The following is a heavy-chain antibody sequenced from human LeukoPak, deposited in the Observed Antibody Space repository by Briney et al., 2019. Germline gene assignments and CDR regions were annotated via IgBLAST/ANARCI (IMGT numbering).Heavy chain of an antibody. V-gene: IGHV4-34*01. J-gene: IGHJ4*02. D-gene: IGHD6-13*01. CDR1: GGSFSGYY. CDR2: INHSGST. CDR3: SGGLLYSSSWSSY. Sequence: SETLSLTCAVYGGSFSGYYWSWIRQPPGKGLEWIGEINHSGSTNYNPSLKSRVTISVDTSKNKFSLKLSSVTAADTAGYYCSGGLLYSSSWSSYWGQGTLVTASS.